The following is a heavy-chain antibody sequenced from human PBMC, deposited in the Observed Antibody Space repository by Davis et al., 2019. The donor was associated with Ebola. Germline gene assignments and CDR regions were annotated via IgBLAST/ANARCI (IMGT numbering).Heavy chain of an antibody. V-gene: IGHV3-23*01. J-gene: IGHJ4*02. CDR2: ISGSGGST. CDR3: ATDRNWDFDY. CDR1: GFTFNIFD. D-gene: IGHD7-27*01. Sequence: GGSLRLSCAASGFTFNIFDMHWVRQAPGKGLEWVSTISGSGGSTYYADSVKGRFTISRDNAKNSLYLQMNSLRDEDTAVYYCATDRNWDFDYWGQGTLVTVSS.